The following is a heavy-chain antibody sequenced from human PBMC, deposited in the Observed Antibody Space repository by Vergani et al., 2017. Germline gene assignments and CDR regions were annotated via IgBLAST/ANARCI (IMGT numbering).Heavy chain of an antibody. CDR1: GFIFSDYD. D-gene: IGHD3-22*01. J-gene: IGHJ4*02. CDR2: IWHDGSNE. V-gene: IGHV3-33*01. Sequence: QVQLVESGGGVVQPGKSLSLSCETSGFIFSDYDMQWVRQAPGKGLEWVAGIWHDGSNEKYVDSVQGRFTISRDNSKNTLYLEMESLRVEDTAVYYCARKKYYDSKDYYQVEPFDYWGQGTLVTVSS. CDR3: ARKKYYDSKDYYQVEPFDY.